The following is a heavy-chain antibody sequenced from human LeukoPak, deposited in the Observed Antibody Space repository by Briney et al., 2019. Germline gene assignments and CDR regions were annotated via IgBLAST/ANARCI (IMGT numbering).Heavy chain of an antibody. J-gene: IGHJ6*02. Sequence: PGRSLRLSCAASGFTFSSYGMHWVRQAPGKGLEWVAVIWYDGSNKYYADSVKGRFTISRDNSKNTLYLQMNSLRAEDTAVYYCARVNSGSYLPYYYGMDVWGQGTTVTVSS. CDR2: IWYDGSNK. D-gene: IGHD1-26*01. CDR1: GFTFSSYG. CDR3: ARVNSGSYLPYYYGMDV. V-gene: IGHV3-33*01.